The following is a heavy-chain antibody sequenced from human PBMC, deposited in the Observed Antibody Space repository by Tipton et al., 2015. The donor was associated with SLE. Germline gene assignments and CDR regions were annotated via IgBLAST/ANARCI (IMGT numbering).Heavy chain of an antibody. D-gene: IGHD3-10*01. J-gene: IGHJ4*02. CDR1: GFTFSSYA. V-gene: IGHV3-30*04. CDR3: ARDRLPVTMVRGVIITCPDY. Sequence: RSLRLSCAASGFTFSSYAMHWVRQAPGKGLEWVAFIRYDGSNKYYADSVKGRFTISRDNAKNSLYLQMNSLRAEDTAVYYCARDRLPVTMVRGVIITCPDYWGQGTLVTVSS. CDR2: IRYDGSNK.